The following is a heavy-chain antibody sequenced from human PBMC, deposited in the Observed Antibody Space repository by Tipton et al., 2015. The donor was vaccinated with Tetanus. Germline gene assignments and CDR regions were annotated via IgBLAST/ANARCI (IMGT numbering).Heavy chain of an antibody. CDR2: ISYDGSNK. V-gene: IGHV3-30-3*01. Sequence: SLRLSCAASGFTFSSYAMHWVRQAPGKGLEWVAGISYDGSNKYYADSVKGRFTISRDNSKNTLYLQMNSLRAEDTAVYYCARGYGDYENWGGDYWGQGTLVTVSS. CDR3: ARGYGDYENWGGDY. J-gene: IGHJ4*02. D-gene: IGHD4-17*01. CDR1: GFTFSSYA.